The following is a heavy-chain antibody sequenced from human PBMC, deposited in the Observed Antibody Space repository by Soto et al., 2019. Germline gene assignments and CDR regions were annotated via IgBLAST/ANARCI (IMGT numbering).Heavy chain of an antibody. CDR1: NGSISGFY. Sequence: LSLTCSVPNGSISGFYWTWIRQPPGKILEWIGYIHYSGRTDYNPSLTSRATMSVDTSKNQFSLNLKSITAADTAVYYCVRVGVGIGNHFDSWGRGTLVTVSS. D-gene: IGHD1-26*01. V-gene: IGHV4-59*12. CDR2: IHYSGRT. CDR3: VRVGVGIGNHFDS. J-gene: IGHJ4*02.